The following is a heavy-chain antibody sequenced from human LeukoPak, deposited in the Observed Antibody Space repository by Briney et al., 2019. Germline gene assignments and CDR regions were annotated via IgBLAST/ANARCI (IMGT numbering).Heavy chain of an antibody. CDR1: GGSISSYY. V-gene: IGHV4-59*01. D-gene: IGHD3-3*01. J-gene: IGHJ5*02. Sequence: SETLSLTYTVSGGSISSYYWSWIRQPPGKGLEWIGYIYYSGSTNYNPSLKSRVTISVDTSKNQFSLKLSSVTAADTAVYYCARDLGYDFWSGYQYNWFDPWGQGTLVTVSS. CDR2: IYYSGST. CDR3: ARDLGYDFWSGYQYNWFDP.